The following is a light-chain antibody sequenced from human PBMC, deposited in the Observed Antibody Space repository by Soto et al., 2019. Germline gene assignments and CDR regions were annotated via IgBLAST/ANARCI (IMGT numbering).Light chain of an antibody. CDR2: DAS. CDR3: QQYENLPT. J-gene: IGKJ5*01. Sequence: DNEITESPCALSTAVGERVTITSQASDDIINSLNWYQQKPGKAPKLLIYDASNLEAGVPSRFRGSGSGTDFTFTISRLQPEDIATYYCQQYENLPTFGQGTRLEIK. V-gene: IGKV1-33*01. CDR1: DDIINS.